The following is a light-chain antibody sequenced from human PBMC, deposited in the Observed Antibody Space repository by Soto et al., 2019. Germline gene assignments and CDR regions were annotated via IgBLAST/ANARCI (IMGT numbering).Light chain of an antibody. V-gene: IGKV3-20*01. CDR3: QRYDISPFP. J-gene: IGKJ2*01. Sequence: EIVLTQSPGTLSLSPGERATLSCRASQSVSSTYLAWYQQKPGQAPRLLIYGASSRATGIPDRFSGSGSGTDFNLTISRLEPEDVAVYYCQRYDISPFPFGQGTKLEIK. CDR1: QSVSSTY. CDR2: GAS.